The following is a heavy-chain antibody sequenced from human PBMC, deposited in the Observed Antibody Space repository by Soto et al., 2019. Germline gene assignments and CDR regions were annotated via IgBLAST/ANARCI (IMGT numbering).Heavy chain of an antibody. V-gene: IGHV3-30*18. CDR2: ISYDGSNK. J-gene: IGHJ4*02. D-gene: IGHD6-13*01. CDR3: AKLLAAAGHFDY. Sequence: PGGSLRLSCAASGFTFSSYGMHWVRQAPGKGLEWVAVISYDGSNKYYADSVKGRFTISRDNSKNTLYLQTNSLRAEDTAVYYCAKLLAAAGHFDYWGQGTLVTVSS. CDR1: GFTFSSYG.